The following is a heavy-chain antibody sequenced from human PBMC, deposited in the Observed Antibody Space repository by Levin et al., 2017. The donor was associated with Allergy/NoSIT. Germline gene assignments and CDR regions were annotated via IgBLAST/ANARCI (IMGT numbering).Heavy chain of an antibody. CDR2: IYYSGST. CDR1: GGSISSSSYY. CDR3: ARHVGVTNPDSSSWKFDY. D-gene: IGHD6-13*01. Sequence: PGGSLRLSCTVSGGSISSSSYYWGWIRQPPGKGLEWIGTIYYSGSTYYNPSLKSRVTISIDTSKKQFSLKLSSVTAADTAVYYCARHVGVTNPDSSSWKFDYWGQGTLVTVSS. J-gene: IGHJ4*01. V-gene: IGHV4-39*01.